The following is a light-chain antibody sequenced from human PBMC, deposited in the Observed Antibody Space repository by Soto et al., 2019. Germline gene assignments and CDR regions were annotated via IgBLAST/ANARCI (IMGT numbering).Light chain of an antibody. CDR1: QSVSSN. CDR3: QQYNNWPWT. Sequence: EIVMTQSPATLSVSPGERATLSCRASQSVSSNLAWYHQKRGQAPRLLIYGASTRATGIPSRFSGSGSGTEFTLTISSLQSEDFAVYYCQQYNNWPWTFDQGTKVEIK. V-gene: IGKV3-15*01. CDR2: GAS. J-gene: IGKJ1*01.